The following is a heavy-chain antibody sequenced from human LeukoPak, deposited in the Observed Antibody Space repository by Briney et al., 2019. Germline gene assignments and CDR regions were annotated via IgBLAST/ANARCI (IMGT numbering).Heavy chain of an antibody. D-gene: IGHD5-24*01. CDR2: IYYSGST. CDR3: ARVRRDGYNFDAFDI. CDR1: GGSISSYY. Sequence: SETLSLTCTVSGGSISSYYWSWIRQPPGKGLERIGYIYYSGSTNYNPSLKSRVTISVDTSKNQFSLKLSSVTAADTAVYYCARVRRDGYNFDAFDIWGQGTMVTVSS. V-gene: IGHV4-59*01. J-gene: IGHJ3*02.